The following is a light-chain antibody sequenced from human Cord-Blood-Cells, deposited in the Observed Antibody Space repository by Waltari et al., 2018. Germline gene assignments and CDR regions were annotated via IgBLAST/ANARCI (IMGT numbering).Light chain of an antibody. J-gene: IGLJ3*02. CDR1: SSDVGGYTY. Sequence: QSALTQPPPASGSPGQSVTISCTGTSSDVGGYTYVPWYQQHPGKAPKLMIYEVSKRPSGVPDRFSGSKSGNTASLTVSGLQAEDEADYYCSSYAGSNNLVFGGGTKLTVL. CDR3: SSYAGSNNLV. CDR2: EVS. V-gene: IGLV2-8*01.